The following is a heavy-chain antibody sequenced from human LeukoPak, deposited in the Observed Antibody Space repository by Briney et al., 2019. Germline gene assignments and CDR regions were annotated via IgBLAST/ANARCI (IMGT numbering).Heavy chain of an antibody. CDR1: GFTFTSSA. V-gene: IGHV1-58*02. CDR3: AATDYYDSSGYSY. Sequence: SVKVSCKASGFTFTSSAMQWVRQARGQRLEWIGWIVVGGGNTNYAQKFQERVTITRDMSTSTAYMELSSLRSEDTAVYYCAATDYYDSSGYSYWGQGTLVTVSS. J-gene: IGHJ4*02. CDR2: IVVGGGNT. D-gene: IGHD3-22*01.